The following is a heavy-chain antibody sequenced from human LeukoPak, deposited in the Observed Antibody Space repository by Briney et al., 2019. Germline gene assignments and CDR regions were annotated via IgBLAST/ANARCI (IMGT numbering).Heavy chain of an antibody. J-gene: IGHJ4*02. D-gene: IGHD3-10*01. V-gene: IGHV1-8*01. CDR3: ARGRGGTVVRGYLDY. CDR1: GYTFTNYD. Sequence: ASVKVSCKASGYTFTNYDIMWVRQATGQGPEWMGWTNSNSGNTGYAQKFQGRVTMTRDTSINTAYMELHSLTSEDTAVYYCARGRGGTVVRGYLDYWGRGTLVTVSS. CDR2: TNSNSGNT.